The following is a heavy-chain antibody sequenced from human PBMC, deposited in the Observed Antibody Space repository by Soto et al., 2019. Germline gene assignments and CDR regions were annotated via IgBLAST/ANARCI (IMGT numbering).Heavy chain of an antibody. V-gene: IGHV1-69*02. CDR2: IIPILGIA. Sequence: QVQLVQSGAEVKKPGSSVKVSCKASGGTFSSYTISWVRQAPGQGLEWMGRIIPILGIANYAQKFQGRVXXXXXXXXXXXXXXXXXXXXXXXXXXXXXXXXXXXXXXXXXYYMDVWGKGTTVTVSS. CDR1: GGTFSSYT. J-gene: IGHJ6*03. CDR3: XXXXXXXXXXXXXYYMDV.